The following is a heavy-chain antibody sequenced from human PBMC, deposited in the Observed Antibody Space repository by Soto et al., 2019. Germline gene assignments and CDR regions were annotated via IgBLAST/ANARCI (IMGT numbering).Heavy chain of an antibody. CDR1: GYTFTSYG. CDR3: ARDWASRNHYYYGMDV. V-gene: IGHV1-18*04. CDR2: ISAYNGNT. D-gene: IGHD3-16*01. Sequence: ASVKVSCKASGYTFTSYGISWVRQAPGQGLEWVGWISAYNGNTNYAQKLQGRVTMTTDTSTSTAYMELRSLRSDDTAVYYCARDWASRNHYYYGMDVWGQGTTVTVSS. J-gene: IGHJ6*02.